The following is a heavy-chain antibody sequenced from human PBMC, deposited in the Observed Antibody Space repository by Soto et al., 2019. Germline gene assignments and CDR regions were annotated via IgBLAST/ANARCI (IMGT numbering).Heavy chain of an antibody. CDR3: ARDLYDYGDYPLGRYCYYMDG. CDR1: GGTFSSYT. CDR2: IIPILGIA. V-gene: IGHV1-69*04. Sequence: SVKVSCKASGGTFSSYTISWVRQAPGQGLEWMGRIIPILGIANYAQKFQGRVTITADKSTSTAYMELSSLRSEDTAVYYCARDLYDYGDYPLGRYCYYMDGWGKGTTGSVSS. J-gene: IGHJ6*03. D-gene: IGHD4-17*01.